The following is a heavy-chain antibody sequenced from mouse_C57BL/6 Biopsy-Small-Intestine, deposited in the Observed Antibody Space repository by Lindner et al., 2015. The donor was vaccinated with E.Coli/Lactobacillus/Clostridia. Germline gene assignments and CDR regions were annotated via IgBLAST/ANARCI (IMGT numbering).Heavy chain of an antibody. CDR2: IDPENGDT. V-gene: IGHV14-4*01. J-gene: IGHJ3*01. CDR1: GFNIKDDY. CDR3: TTLTGTFAY. D-gene: IGHD4-1*01. Sequence: VQLAGGLGLSLVRPGASVKLSCTASGFNIKDDYMHWVKQRPEQGLEWIGWIDPENGDTEYASKFQGKATITADTSSNTAYLQLSSLTSEDTAVYYCTTLTGTFAYWGQGTLVTVSA.